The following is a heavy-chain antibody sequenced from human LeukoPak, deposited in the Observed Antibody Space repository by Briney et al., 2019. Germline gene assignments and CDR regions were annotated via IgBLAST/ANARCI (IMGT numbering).Heavy chain of an antibody. D-gene: IGHD1-26*01. Sequence: GDSLKISCKGSGYNFSTSWIGWVRQVPEKGLEWMGVIYPGDSDTIYSPSFQGQVTLSADKSISTAYLQWNTLKASDTATYYCAKHPSGNSYLPLDCWGQGTLVTVSS. CDR1: GYNFSTSW. CDR2: IYPGDSDT. CDR3: AKHPSGNSYLPLDC. V-gene: IGHV5-51*01. J-gene: IGHJ4*02.